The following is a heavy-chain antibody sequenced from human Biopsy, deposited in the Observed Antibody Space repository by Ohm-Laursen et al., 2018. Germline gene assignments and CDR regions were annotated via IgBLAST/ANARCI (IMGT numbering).Heavy chain of an antibody. V-gene: IGHV4-34*01. J-gene: IGHJ5*01. CDR1: GGSFSDYY. Sequence: SDTLSLTWAVYGGSFSDYYWTWIRQPPGKGLEWIGEINHRGTTSYNPSLKSRVAISVDTSKNQFSLTLRSLTAADRAMYYCVRGTVTGFNALILLSGRGWFDSWGQGTPVTVSS. CDR2: INHRGTT. CDR3: VRGTVTGFNALILLSGRGWFDS. D-gene: IGHD3-3*02.